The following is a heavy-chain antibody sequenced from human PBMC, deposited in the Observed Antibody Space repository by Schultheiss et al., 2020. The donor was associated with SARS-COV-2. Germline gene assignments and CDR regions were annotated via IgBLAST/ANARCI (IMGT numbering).Heavy chain of an antibody. CDR3: ARVVPAAPDY. J-gene: IGHJ4*02. CDR1: GFSVSSTY. Sequence: GSLRLSCAASGFSVSSTYINWVRQPPGKGLEWVSAITGGGARTNYADSVKGRFTISRDNSKDTLYLQMNSLRAEDTAVYYCARVVPAAPDYWGQGTLVTVSS. D-gene: IGHD2-2*01. CDR2: ITGGGART. V-gene: IGHV3-53*01.